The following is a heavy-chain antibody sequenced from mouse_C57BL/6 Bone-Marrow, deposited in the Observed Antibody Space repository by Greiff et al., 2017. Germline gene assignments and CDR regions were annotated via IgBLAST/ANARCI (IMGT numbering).Heavy chain of an antibody. CDR2: ISSGGSYT. Sequence: EVKLVESGGDLVKPGGSLKLSCAASGFTFSSYGMSWVRQTPDKRLEWVATISSGGSYTYYPDSVKGRFTISRDNAKNTLYLQMSSLKYEDTTMFSCAGLLYDFDYWGQGTTLTVSS. J-gene: IGHJ2*01. CDR3: AGLLYDFDY. CDR1: GFTFSSYG. V-gene: IGHV5-6*01. D-gene: IGHD2-14*01.